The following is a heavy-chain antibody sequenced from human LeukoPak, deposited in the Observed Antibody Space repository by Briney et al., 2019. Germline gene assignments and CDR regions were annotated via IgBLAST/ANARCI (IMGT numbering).Heavy chain of an antibody. D-gene: IGHD6-13*01. CDR3: ARSPLLRSSSWYVY. J-gene: IGHJ4*02. V-gene: IGHV4-39*07. CDR1: VGSISGSTYY. Sequence: ETLSLTCTVSVGSISGSTYYWGWVRQPPGKGLEWIGSIYSGGSAYYRPSLKSRVTISVDTSKNQFSLKLSSVTAADTAVYYCARSPLLRSSSWYVYWGQGTLVTVSS. CDR2: IYSGGSA.